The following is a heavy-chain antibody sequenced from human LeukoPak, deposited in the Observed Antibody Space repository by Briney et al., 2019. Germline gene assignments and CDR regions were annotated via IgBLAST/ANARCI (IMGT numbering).Heavy chain of an antibody. Sequence: GGSLRLSCAASGFTFSSYSMNWVRQAPGKGLEWVSSISSSSSYIYYADSVKGRFTISRDNAKNSLYLQMNSLRAEDTAVYYCARDQYDFWSGRLHYFDYWGQGTLVTVSS. CDR1: GFTFSSYS. D-gene: IGHD3-3*01. CDR3: ARDQYDFWSGRLHYFDY. V-gene: IGHV3-21*01. CDR2: ISSSSSYI. J-gene: IGHJ4*02.